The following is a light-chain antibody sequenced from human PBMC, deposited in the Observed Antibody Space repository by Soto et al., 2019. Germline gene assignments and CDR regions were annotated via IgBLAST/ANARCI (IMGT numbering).Light chain of an antibody. CDR1: QSISSY. V-gene: IGKV1-39*01. J-gene: IGKJ2*01. CDR3: QQRYSTPPT. CDR2: AAS. Sequence: DIQMTQSPSSLSASVGDRVTITCRASQSISSYLNWYQQKPGKAPKLLIYAASSLESGVPSMFCGSRYETDFTLTISSLQPEDFATYYCQQRYSTPPTFGQGTKLEIK.